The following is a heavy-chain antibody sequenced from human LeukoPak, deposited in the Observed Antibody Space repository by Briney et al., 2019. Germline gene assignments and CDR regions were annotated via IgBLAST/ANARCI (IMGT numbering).Heavy chain of an antibody. Sequence: ASVKVSCKASGYTFTSYGISWVRQAPGQGLEWMGWISPYNGNTNYAQKLQGRVTMTTDTSTTTAYMELRSLRPDDTAVYYCAREMATIVNQFDYWGQGTLVTVSS. CDR1: GYTFTSYG. V-gene: IGHV1-18*01. CDR2: ISPYNGNT. J-gene: IGHJ4*02. D-gene: IGHD5-24*01. CDR3: AREMATIVNQFDY.